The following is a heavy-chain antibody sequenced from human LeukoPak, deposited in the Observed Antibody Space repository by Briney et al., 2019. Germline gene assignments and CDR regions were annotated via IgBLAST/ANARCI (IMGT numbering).Heavy chain of an antibody. Sequence: HAGGSLRLSCAASGNYWMHWVRQAPGKGLVWVSHINSDGSWTSHADSVKGRFTISKDNAKNTVYLQMNNLRAEDTAVYYCVSFYETYWGRGTLVTVSS. CDR3: VSFYETY. V-gene: IGHV3-74*01. CDR1: GNYW. D-gene: IGHD2-2*01. J-gene: IGHJ4*02. CDR2: INSDGSWT.